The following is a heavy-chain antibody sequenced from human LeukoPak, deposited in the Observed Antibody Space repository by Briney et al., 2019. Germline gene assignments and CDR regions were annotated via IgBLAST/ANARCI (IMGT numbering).Heavy chain of an antibody. CDR3: ARGDSSACPDY. CDR1: GFSLSAYW. CDR2: INRDGSQK. J-gene: IGHJ4*02. V-gene: IGHV3-7*03. D-gene: IGHD3-22*01. Sequence: GGSLRLSCAASGFSLSAYWMTWVRQAPGKGLEWVANINRDGSQKNHVDSVKGRFTISRDNANNSLYLQMNDLRADDTAVYYCARGDSSACPDYWGQGTLVTVSS.